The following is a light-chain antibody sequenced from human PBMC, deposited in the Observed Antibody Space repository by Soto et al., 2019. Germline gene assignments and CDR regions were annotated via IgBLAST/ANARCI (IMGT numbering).Light chain of an antibody. CDR2: DAS. J-gene: IGKJ5*01. Sequence: DIVLTQSPGTLSLSPGERATLSCRASQTVSSSSLAWYQQKPGQAPRLLIYDASTRATGVPARFSGSGSGTDFTLTISSLEAEDVAVYYCQHFGGTTFTFGQGTRLEIK. CDR3: QHFGGTTFT. V-gene: IGKV3-20*01. CDR1: QTVSSSS.